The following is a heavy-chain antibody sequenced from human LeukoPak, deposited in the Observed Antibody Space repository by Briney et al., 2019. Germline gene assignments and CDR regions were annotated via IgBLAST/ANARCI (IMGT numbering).Heavy chain of an antibody. CDR1: GFTFIKYS. V-gene: IGHV3-23*01. CDR3: AKRSAESTGYFDY. CDR2: ITGSGAFT. D-gene: IGHD1-1*01. Sequence: GGPLRLSCAASGFTFIKYSMTWVRQAPGKGLEWVSAITGSGAFTAYADSVQGRFTISRDNSKNTLYLQMNSLRAEDTAVYYCAKRSAESTGYFDYWGQGTLVTVSS. J-gene: IGHJ4*02.